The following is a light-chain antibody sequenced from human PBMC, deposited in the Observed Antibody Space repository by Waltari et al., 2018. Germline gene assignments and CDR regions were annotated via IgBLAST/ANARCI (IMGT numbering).Light chain of an antibody. CDR1: LSDIGGYHY. V-gene: IGLV2-8*01. CDR2: EVN. Sequence: QSALTQPPSASGSPGPSVTIPCPGTLSDIGGYHYVSYYQQHPGTAPKRMIYEVNKRPSGVPDRFSGSKSGNTASLTVSGLQAEDEADYYCSSYAGSNNYVFGTGTKVTVL. J-gene: IGLJ1*01. CDR3: SSYAGSNNYV.